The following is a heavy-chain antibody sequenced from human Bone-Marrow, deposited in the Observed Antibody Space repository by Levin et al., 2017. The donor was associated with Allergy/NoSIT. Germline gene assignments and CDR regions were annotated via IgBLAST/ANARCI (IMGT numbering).Heavy chain of an antibody. CDR2: VSGSGGGT. Sequence: GGSLRLSCAASGFTFNSHAMNWVRQAPGKGLEWVSTVSGSGGGTYYTDSVKGRFPISRDNSKNTLYIEMNSLRAEDTAIYYCVKVATPYSSSSRNSYHYGMDVWDQGTMVTVYS. J-gene: IGHJ6*02. CDR1: GFTFNSHA. CDR3: VKVATPYSSSSRNSYHYGMDV. D-gene: IGHD6-6*01. V-gene: IGHV3-23*01.